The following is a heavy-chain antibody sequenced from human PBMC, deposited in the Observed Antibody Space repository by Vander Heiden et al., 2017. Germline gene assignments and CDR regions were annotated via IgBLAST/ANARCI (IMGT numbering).Heavy chain of an antibody. CDR2: IIPIFGTA. CDR1: GGTFSSYA. D-gene: IGHD6-19*01. Sequence: QVQLVQSGAEVKKPGSSVKVSCKASGGTFSSYAISWVRQAPGQGLEWRGGIIPIFGTANYAQKFQGRVTITADESTSTAYMELSSLRSEDTAVYYCARDLPPTVGSGWQKGAFDIWGQGTMVTVSS. J-gene: IGHJ3*02. V-gene: IGHV1-69*01. CDR3: ARDLPPTVGSGWQKGAFDI.